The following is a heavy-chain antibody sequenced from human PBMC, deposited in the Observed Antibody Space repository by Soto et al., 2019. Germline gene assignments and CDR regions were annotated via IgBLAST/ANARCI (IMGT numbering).Heavy chain of an antibody. J-gene: IGHJ4*02. CDR1: GYTFASHG. Sequence: QVQMVQSEAEVKKPGASVKVSCKASGYTFASHGISWVRQAPGQGLEWMGWMNPNSGNTGYAQKFQGRVTMTRSTSITTAYLELSSLRSEDTAVYYCARGLGYYYDSGASAYWGQGTLVTVSS. D-gene: IGHD3-22*01. V-gene: IGHV1-8*01. CDR3: ARGLGYYYDSGASAY. CDR2: MNPNSGNT.